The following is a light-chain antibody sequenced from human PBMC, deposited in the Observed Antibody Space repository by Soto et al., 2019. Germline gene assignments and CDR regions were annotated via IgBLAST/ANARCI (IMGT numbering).Light chain of an antibody. CDR1: SSDVGGYNY. V-gene: IGLV2-11*01. Sequence: QSALTQPRSVSGSPGQSVTISCTGTSSDVGGYNYVSWYQQHAGKAPKLRIYDVSKRPSGVPDRFSGSKSGNTASLTISGLQADDEAEYYCCSYAGSNTLVFGGGTKVTVL. CDR3: CSYAGSNTLV. CDR2: DVS. J-gene: IGLJ3*02.